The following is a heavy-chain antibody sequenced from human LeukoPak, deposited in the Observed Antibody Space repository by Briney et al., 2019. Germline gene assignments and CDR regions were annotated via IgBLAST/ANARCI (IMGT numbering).Heavy chain of an antibody. D-gene: IGHD3-10*01. CDR3: ARGLRRFYGSGSYQDY. Sequence: SETLSLTCAVYGGSFSGYYWSWIRQPPGKGLEWIGEINHSGSTNYNPSLESRVTISVDTSKNQFSLKLSSVTAADTAVYYCARGLRRFYGSGSYQDYWGQGTLVTVSS. V-gene: IGHV4-34*01. J-gene: IGHJ4*02. CDR1: GGSFSGYY. CDR2: INHSGST.